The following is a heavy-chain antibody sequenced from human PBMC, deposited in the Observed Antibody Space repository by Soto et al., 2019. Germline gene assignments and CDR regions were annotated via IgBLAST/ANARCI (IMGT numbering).Heavy chain of an antibody. D-gene: IGHD3-10*01. V-gene: IGHV3-21*01. Sequence: GGSLRLSCAASGFTFSSYSMNWVRQAPGKGLEWVSSISSSSSYIYYADSVKGRFTISRDNAKNSLYLQMNSLRAEDTAVYYCARDHRGSGSYLFSNSNYYYYMDVWGKGTTVTVSS. CDR2: ISSSSSYI. CDR1: GFTFSSYS. J-gene: IGHJ6*03. CDR3: ARDHRGSGSYLFSNSNYYYYMDV.